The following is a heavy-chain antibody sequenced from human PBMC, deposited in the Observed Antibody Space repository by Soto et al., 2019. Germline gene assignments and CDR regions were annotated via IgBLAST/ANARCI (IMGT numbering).Heavy chain of an antibody. V-gene: IGHV5-51*01. CDR1: GFSLNTYW. Sequence: GQCLKISCKASGFSLNTYWSACERQIPVQGLQRMGARSPGDSATRNSPSFQGQVTISADRALSIAYIQWGSMRVSHRATYYCARQGPPYSGSGDYYEVAVWGPGTTVTV. CDR3: ARQGPPYSGSGDYYEVAV. CDR2: RSPGDSAT. D-gene: IGHD5-18*01. J-gene: IGHJ6*02.